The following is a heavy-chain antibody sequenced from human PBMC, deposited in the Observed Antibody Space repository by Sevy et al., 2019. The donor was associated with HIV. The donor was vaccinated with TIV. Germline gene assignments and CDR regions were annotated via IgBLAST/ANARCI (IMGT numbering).Heavy chain of an antibody. V-gene: IGHV1-69*01. Sequence: ASVKVSCKASGGTFSSYAISWVRQAPGQGLEWMGGIIPFFGTANYAQKFQGRVTITADESTSTAYMELGSLRSEDTAVYYCARDLQERLGRPMVRGGGSGMDVWGQGTTVTVSS. D-gene: IGHD3-10*01. CDR1: GGTFSSYA. CDR3: ARDLQERLGRPMVRGGGSGMDV. J-gene: IGHJ6*02. CDR2: IIPFFGTA.